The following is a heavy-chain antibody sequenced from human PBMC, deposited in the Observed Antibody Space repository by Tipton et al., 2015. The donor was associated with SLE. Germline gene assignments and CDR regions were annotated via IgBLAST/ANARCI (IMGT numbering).Heavy chain of an antibody. CDR3: ATGGYPDGFDM. CDR2: IYYSGNT. Sequence: TLSLTCTVSGGSLSSQYWSWIRQPPGKGLEWIGYIYYSGNTHYNPSLQSRVTISVDTSKNQFSLKLSSVTAADTAVYYCATGGYPDGFDMWGQGTMVTVSS. V-gene: IGHV4-59*11. D-gene: IGHD6-13*01. J-gene: IGHJ3*02. CDR1: GGSLSSQY.